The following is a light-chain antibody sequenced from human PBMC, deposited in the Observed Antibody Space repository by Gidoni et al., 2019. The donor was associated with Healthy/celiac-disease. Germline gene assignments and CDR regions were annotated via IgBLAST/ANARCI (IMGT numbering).Light chain of an antibody. CDR3: QQSYSTPPT. V-gene: IGKV1-39*01. CDR1: QSISSY. Sequence: DSQMTQSQSSLSASVGDRVTITCRASQSISSYLNWYQQKPGKAPKLLIYAASSLQSGVPSRFSGSGSGTDFTLSISSLQPEDFATYYCQQSYSTPPTFGQXTKVEIK. CDR2: AAS. J-gene: IGKJ1*01.